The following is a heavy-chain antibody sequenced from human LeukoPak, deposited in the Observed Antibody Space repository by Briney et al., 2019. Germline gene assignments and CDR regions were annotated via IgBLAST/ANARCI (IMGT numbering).Heavy chain of an antibody. CDR2: ISAYNGNT. J-gene: IGHJ6*03. CDR3: ARRSTVTTYGYYYYYMDV. CDR1: GYTFTSYG. D-gene: IGHD4-17*01. V-gene: IGHV1-18*01. Sequence: ASVKVSCKASGYTFTSYGISWVRQAPGQGLEWMGWISAYNGNTNYAQKLQGRVTMTTDTSMSTAYMELRSLRSDDTAVYYCARRSTVTTYGYYYYYMDVWGKGTTVTVSS.